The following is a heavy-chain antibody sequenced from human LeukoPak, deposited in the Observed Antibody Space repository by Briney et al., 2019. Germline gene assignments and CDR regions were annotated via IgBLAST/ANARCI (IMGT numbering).Heavy chain of an antibody. CDR1: GYTFTDYL. D-gene: IGHD2-21*01. J-gene: IGHJ3*02. Sequence: GESLKISCKGTGYTFTDYLIAWVRQMPGKGLEWMGIIHPADSDARYSPSFQGQVTVSVDKSINTAYLQWSSLKASDTAMYYCARPIRVKDAFDIWGQGTMVTVSS. V-gene: IGHV5-51*01. CDR3: ARPIRVKDAFDI. CDR2: IHPADSDA.